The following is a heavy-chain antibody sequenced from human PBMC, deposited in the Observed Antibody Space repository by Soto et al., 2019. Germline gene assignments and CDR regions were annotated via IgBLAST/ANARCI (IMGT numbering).Heavy chain of an antibody. D-gene: IGHD3-10*01. V-gene: IGHV2-5*02. CDR2: IYWDDDR. CDR3: VSGSFPNWFDP. J-gene: IGHJ5*02. Sequence: QITLKESGPTLVKPTQTLTLTCTFSGFSFSTPGVGVGWIRQPPGEALEWLALIYWDDDRRYSPSLRSRLTITKGTSKNQVVLTMTTMDPVDTATYYCVSGSFPNWFDPWGRGILVTVSS. CDR1: GFSFSTPGVG.